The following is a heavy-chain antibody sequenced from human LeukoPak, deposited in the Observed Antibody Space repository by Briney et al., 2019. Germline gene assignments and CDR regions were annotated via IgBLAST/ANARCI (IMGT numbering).Heavy chain of an antibody. Sequence: ASVKVSCKASGYTFTSYYMHWVRQAPGQGLEWMGIINPSGGSTNYAQKLQGRVTMTTDTSTSTAYMELRSLRSDDTAVYYCARGSGYGGHRIDYWGQGTLVTVSS. V-gene: IGHV1-46*01. D-gene: IGHD1-26*01. J-gene: IGHJ4*02. CDR2: INPSGGST. CDR3: ARGSGYGGHRIDY. CDR1: GYTFTSYY.